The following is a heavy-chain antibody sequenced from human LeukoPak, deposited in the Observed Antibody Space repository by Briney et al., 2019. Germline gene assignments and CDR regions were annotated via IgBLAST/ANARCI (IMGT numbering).Heavy chain of an antibody. V-gene: IGHV3-21*01. CDR1: GFTFSSYS. Sequence: GGSLRLSCAASGFTFSSYSMNWVRQAPGKGLEWVSSISSSSSYIYYADSVKARFTISRDNSKNTLFLQMSSLRAEDTAVYYCVRRGSSWSFDYWGQGTLVTVSS. CDR3: VRRGSSWSFDY. D-gene: IGHD6-13*01. CDR2: ISSSSSYI. J-gene: IGHJ4*02.